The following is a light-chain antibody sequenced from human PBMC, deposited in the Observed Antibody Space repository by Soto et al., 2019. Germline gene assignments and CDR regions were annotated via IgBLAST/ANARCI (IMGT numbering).Light chain of an antibody. CDR3: SARDDILSGVV. J-gene: IGLJ7*01. Sequence: QSVLTQPPSASGTPGQRVTISCSGSGSNIGSNHVYWYQQFPGMAPKLLMYRSDQRPTGVPDRFSGSKSGTSASLAISGLRSDDEADYYCSARDDILSGVVFGGGTQLTVL. CDR1: GSNIGSNH. V-gene: IGLV1-47*01. CDR2: RSD.